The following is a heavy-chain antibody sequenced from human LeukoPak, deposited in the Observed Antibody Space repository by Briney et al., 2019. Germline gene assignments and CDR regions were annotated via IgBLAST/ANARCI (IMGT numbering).Heavy chain of an antibody. CDR2: MHFSGSI. V-gene: IGHV4-59*01. D-gene: IGHD5-18*01. CDR3: ARTTEGGYTYDYFYYYYMDV. CDR1: GGSISSYY. J-gene: IGHJ6*03. Sequence: SETLSLTCTVSGGSISSYYWSWIRQPPGKGLEWIGYMHFSGSIDYNPSLKSRVTISMDTSRNQISLKLSSVTAADTAMYYCARTTEGGYTYDYFYYYYMDVWGKGTTVTVSS.